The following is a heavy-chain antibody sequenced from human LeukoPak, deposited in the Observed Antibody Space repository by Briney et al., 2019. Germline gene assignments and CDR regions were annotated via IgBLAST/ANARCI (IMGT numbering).Heavy chain of an antibody. CDR3: ATDGGWVNYYGSGSYYRSYGMDV. V-gene: IGHV1-24*01. J-gene: IGHJ6*02. CDR2: LDPEDGET. D-gene: IGHD3-10*01. CDR1: GYTLTELS. Sequence: ASVKVSCKVSGYTLTELSMHWARQAPGKGLEWMGGLDPEDGETIYAQKFQGRVTMTEDTSTDTAYMELSSLRSEDTAVYYCATDGGWVNYYGSGSYYRSYGMDVWGQGTTVTVSS.